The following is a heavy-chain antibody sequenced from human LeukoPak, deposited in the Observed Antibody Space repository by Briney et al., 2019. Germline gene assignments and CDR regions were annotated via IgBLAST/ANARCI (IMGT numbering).Heavy chain of an antibody. V-gene: IGHV3-53*04. CDR2: IYSGGST. J-gene: IGHJ3*02. CDR1: GFTVSSNY. CDR3: ARDGDLSTRWGPNAFDI. D-gene: IGHD3-16*02. Sequence: GGSLRLSCAASGFTVSSNYMSWVRQAPGKGLEWVSVIYSGGSTYYADSVKGRFTISRHNSKNTPYLQMNSLRAEDTAVYYCARDGDLSTRWGPNAFDIWGQGTMVTVSS.